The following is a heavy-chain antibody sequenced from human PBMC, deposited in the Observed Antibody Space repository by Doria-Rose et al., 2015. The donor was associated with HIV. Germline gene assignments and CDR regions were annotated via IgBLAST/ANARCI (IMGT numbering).Heavy chain of an antibody. Sequence: QVQLVQSGPVLVKPTETLTLTCTVSGVSLSSPGMGVSWIRQPPGKALEWLANIFSDDERSYKTSLKSRLTISRGTSKSQVVLTMTDMDPVDTATYYCARIKSSRWYHKYYFGFWGQGTLVIVSA. CDR2: IFSDDER. V-gene: IGHV2-26*01. J-gene: IGHJ4*02. CDR3: ARIKSSRWYHKYYFGF. D-gene: IGHD6-13*01. CDR1: GVSLSSPGMG.